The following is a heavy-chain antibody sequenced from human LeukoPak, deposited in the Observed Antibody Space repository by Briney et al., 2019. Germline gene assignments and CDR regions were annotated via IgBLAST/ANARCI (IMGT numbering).Heavy chain of an antibody. Sequence: SETLSLTCTVSGGSISSYYWSWIRQPPGKGLEWIGYIYYSGSTNYNPSLKSRVTISVDTSKNQFSLKLTSVTAADTAVYYCARWGNGGSGWKNDYWGQGTLVTVSS. CDR2: IYYSGST. V-gene: IGHV4-59*12. J-gene: IGHJ4*02. CDR1: GGSISSYY. D-gene: IGHD6-19*01. CDR3: ARWGNGGSGWKNDY.